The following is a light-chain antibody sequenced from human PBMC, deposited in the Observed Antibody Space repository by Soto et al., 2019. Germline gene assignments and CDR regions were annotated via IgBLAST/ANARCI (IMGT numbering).Light chain of an antibody. CDR1: QSVSSNY. CDR3: QQCGSSPRT. Sequence: EIVLTHSPGTLSLSPGAIATFSCSASQSVSSNYLAWYQQKPGHAPRLLIYGAFKRATGIPDRFSGSGSGTDFTLTISRMEPEDFAVYCCQQCGSSPRTFGPGTQVEIK. J-gene: IGKJ1*01. V-gene: IGKV3-20*01. CDR2: GAF.